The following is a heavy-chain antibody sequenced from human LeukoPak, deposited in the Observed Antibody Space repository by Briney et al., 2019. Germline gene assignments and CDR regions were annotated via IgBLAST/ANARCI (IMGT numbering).Heavy chain of an antibody. CDR3: ATKPNPLYYMDV. Sequence: PSETLSLTCTVSGGSISSADYYWTWIRQHPGKGLEWIAYMHHSGYTYYNPSLRSRVNMSVDTSKNQFSLRMSSVTAADTAVYFCATKPNPLYYMDVWGKGTTVTVSS. CDR2: MHHSGYT. J-gene: IGHJ6*03. V-gene: IGHV4-31*03. CDR1: GGSISSADYY.